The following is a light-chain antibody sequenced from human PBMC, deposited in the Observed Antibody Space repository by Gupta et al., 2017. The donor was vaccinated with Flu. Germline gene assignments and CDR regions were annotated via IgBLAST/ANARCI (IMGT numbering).Light chain of an antibody. J-gene: IGKJ1*01. CDR3: MQGTHWPAT. Sequence: DVVLTQFPLSLPVTLGQPASISCKSGQSLLYSDGNAYLNWFHQRPGQSPRRLIYQVSRRDAEVPDRFSGSGSGTDFTVKISRVEAEYVGVYYCMQGTHWPATFGPGTRVEVK. CDR2: QVS. CDR1: QSLLYSDGNAY. V-gene: IGKV2-30*01.